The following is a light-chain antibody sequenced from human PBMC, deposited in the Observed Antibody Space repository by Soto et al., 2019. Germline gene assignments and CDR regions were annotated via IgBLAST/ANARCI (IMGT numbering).Light chain of an antibody. CDR2: GAS. Sequence: EIVLTQSPGTLYLSPGERATLSCRASQSVSSDYLAWYQQKPGQAPRLLLFGASNRTTGIPDRFSGSGSGTDFALTISRVEPEDFAVYSCQQYGSSPYTVGQGTKLEI. CDR1: QSVSSDY. J-gene: IGKJ2*01. CDR3: QQYGSSPYT. V-gene: IGKV3-20*01.